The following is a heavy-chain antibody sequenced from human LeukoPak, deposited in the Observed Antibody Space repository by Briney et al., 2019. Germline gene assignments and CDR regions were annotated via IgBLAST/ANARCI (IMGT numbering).Heavy chain of an antibody. CDR2: INPNSGGT. CDR3: ARDLGSSGYFDY. V-gene: IGHV1-2*02. CDR1: GYTFTSHF. D-gene: IGHD6-6*01. Sequence: GASVKVSCKASGYTFTSHFMHWVRQAPGQGLEWMGWINPNSGGTNYAQKFQGRVTMTRDTSISTAYMELSRLRSDDTAVYYCARDLGSSGYFDYWGQGTLVTVSS. J-gene: IGHJ4*02.